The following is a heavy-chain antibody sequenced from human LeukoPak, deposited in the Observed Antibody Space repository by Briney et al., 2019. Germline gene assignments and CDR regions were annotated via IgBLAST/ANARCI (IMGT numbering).Heavy chain of an antibody. CDR2: INPNSGGT. Sequence: ASVKVSCKASGYTFTGYYLHWVRRAPGQGLEWMGWINPNSGGTNYAQKFQGRVTMTRDTSISTAYMELSRLRSDDTAVYYCAKGLSVAAAGTEWFDPWGQGTLVTVSS. J-gene: IGHJ5*02. CDR3: AKGLSVAAAGTEWFDP. V-gene: IGHV1-2*02. D-gene: IGHD6-13*01. CDR1: GYTFTGYY.